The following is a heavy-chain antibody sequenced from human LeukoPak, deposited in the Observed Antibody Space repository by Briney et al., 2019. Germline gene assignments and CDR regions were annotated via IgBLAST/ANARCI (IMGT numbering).Heavy chain of an antibody. CDR2: ISYDGSNK. CDR1: GFTVSSNF. CDR3: ARAPLGDVAFDI. J-gene: IGHJ3*02. D-gene: IGHD3-16*01. Sequence: GGSLRLSCAASGFTVSSNFMSWVRQAPGKGLEWVAVISYDGSNKYYADSVKGRFTISRDNSKNTLYLQMNSLRAEDTAVYYCARAPLGDVAFDIWGQGTMVTVSS. V-gene: IGHV3-30-3*01.